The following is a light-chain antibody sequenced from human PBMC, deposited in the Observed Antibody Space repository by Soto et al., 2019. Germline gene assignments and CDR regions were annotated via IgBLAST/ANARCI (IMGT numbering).Light chain of an antibody. CDR2: SAS. CDR1: QSVTSSY. CDR3: QQYGSSLWT. V-gene: IGKV3-20*01. Sequence: EIVLTQSPGTLSLSPGERATLSCRASQSVTSSYLAWYQQKPGQAPRPLIYSASNRATGIPDRFSGSGSGTAFTLTISKLEPEDFAVYYCQQYGSSLWTFGQATRVEIK. J-gene: IGKJ1*01.